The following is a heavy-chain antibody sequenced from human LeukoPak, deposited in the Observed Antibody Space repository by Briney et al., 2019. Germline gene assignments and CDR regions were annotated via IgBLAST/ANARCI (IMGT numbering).Heavy chain of an antibody. CDR2: FYPGDSDT. Sequence: GESLKISCEASGYNFTNYWIGWVRQMPGKGLDWMGIFYPGDSDTRYSPSFQGQVTISADKSISTAYLQWSSLKASDTAMYYCARRTYCGGDCYVDYWGQGTPVTVSS. CDR3: ARRTYCGGDCYVDY. J-gene: IGHJ4*02. V-gene: IGHV5-51*01. CDR1: GYNFTNYW. D-gene: IGHD2-21*02.